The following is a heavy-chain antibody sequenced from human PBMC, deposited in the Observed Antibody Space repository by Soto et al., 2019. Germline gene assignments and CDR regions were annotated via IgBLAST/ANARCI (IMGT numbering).Heavy chain of an antibody. Sequence: SETLSLTCAVSGGSFSGYYWSWIRQPPGKGLEWIGEINNSGSTNSNPSLKRRVTISVDTSENQFSLKLSSVTAADTAVYYCARSYEYIWGSYRYPSYVDDWGQGTLVTVPS. D-gene: IGHD3-16*02. CDR2: INNSGST. J-gene: IGHJ4*02. V-gene: IGHV4-34*01. CDR1: GGSFSGYY. CDR3: ARSYEYIWGSYRYPSYVDD.